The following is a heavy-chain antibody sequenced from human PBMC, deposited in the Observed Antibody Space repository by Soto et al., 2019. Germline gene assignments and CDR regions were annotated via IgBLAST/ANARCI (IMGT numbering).Heavy chain of an antibody. J-gene: IGHJ5*02. V-gene: IGHV1-18*01. CDR3: AREIILDEQLVPWFDP. Sequence: GASVKVSCKASGYTFTSYGISWVRQAPGQGLEWMGWISAYNGNTNYAQKLQGRVTMTTDTSTSTAYMELRSLRSDDTAVYYCAREIILDEQLVPWFDPWGQGTLVTSPQ. D-gene: IGHD6-13*01. CDR2: ISAYNGNT. CDR1: GYTFTSYG.